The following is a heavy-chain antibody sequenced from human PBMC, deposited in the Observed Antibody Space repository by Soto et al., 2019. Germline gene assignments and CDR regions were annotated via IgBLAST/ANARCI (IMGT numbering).Heavy chain of an antibody. Sequence: SETLSLTCAVCGGSFSGYYWTWIRQPPGTGMEWIGEINHSGSTNYNLSLKSRVTISVDTSKNQFSLKLTSVTAADTAVYYCARDKITGLFDYWGQGTLFTVSS. CDR3: ARDKITGLFDY. J-gene: IGHJ4*02. CDR2: INHSGST. D-gene: IGHD2-8*02. V-gene: IGHV4-34*01. CDR1: GGSFSGYY.